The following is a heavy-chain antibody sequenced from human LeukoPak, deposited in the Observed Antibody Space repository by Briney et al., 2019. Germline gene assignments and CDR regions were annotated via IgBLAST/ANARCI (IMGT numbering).Heavy chain of an antibody. Sequence: SETLSLTCTVSGGSISSYYWSWIRQPPGKGLESIGHIYTSGSTNYNPSLRSRVTMSVDTSKNQFSLKLSSVTAADTAVYYCARVRYSDSSVLTRKRAYYFDYWGQGTLVTASS. V-gene: IGHV4-4*07. CDR3: ARVRYSDSSVLTRKRAYYFDY. CDR1: GGSISSYY. D-gene: IGHD3-22*01. J-gene: IGHJ4*02. CDR2: IYTSGST.